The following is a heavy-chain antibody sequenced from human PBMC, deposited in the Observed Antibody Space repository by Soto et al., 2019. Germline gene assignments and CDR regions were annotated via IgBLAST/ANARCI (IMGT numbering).Heavy chain of an antibody. V-gene: IGHV3-48*02. CDR2: ITSSSDTI. J-gene: IGHJ6*02. D-gene: IGHD3-22*01. Sequence: LRLFCAASGFTFSSFHMNWVRQAPGRGLEWVAYITSSSDTIYYSDSVKGRFTISRDNGKNSLFLQMNSLRDEDTAVYYCARVVVVIPPGYYYAMDVWGQGTTVTVSS. CDR1: GFTFSSFH. CDR3: ARVVVVIPPGYYYAMDV.